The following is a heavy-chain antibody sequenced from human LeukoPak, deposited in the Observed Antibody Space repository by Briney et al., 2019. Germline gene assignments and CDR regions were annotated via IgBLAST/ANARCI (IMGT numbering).Heavy chain of an antibody. J-gene: IGHJ4*02. CDR3: ALGYWRDDISQVLPY. D-gene: IGHD3-22*01. CDR1: GASVSSSY. Sequence: AESLSPTCPVSGASVSSSYWSWIRQTPGKGRGWIGYMSYGGRTNYGPSLKSRATPAVDTTKTRFFMKTGCVTGADTGVYYCALGYWRDDISQVLPYWGQGTLVTVSS. CDR2: MSYGGRT. V-gene: IGHV4-59*02.